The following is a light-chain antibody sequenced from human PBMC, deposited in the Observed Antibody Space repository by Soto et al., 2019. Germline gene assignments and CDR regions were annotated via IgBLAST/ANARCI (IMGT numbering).Light chain of an antibody. CDR1: SSDIGAYNS. J-gene: IGLJ1*01. Sequence: QSVLTQPASVSGSPGQSITISCSGTSSDIGAYNSVSWYQQHPGKAPKLMVYDVSSRPSGVSNRFSGSKSGNTASLTISGLQAEDEADYYCSSYTSSNTLYVFGTGTKFTVL. V-gene: IGLV2-14*01. CDR3: SSYTSSNTLYV. CDR2: DVS.